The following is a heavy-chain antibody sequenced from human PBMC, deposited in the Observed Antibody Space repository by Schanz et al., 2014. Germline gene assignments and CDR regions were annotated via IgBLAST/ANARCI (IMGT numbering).Heavy chain of an antibody. V-gene: IGHV7-4-1*02. CDR3: ARARYGLDV. Sequence: QVHLVQSGSELKKPGASVKLSCKASGFSFSSYTINWVRQAPGQGLEWMGWINPTTGNPGYAQGFTGRFVFSFDTSVSTAYLQISGLKAEDTAVYYCARARYGLDVWGQGTTVTVSS. CDR2: INPTTGNP. J-gene: IGHJ6*02. CDR1: GFSFSSYT.